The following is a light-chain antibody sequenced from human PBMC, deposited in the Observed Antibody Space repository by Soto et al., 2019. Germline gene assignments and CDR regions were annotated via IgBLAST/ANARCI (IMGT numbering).Light chain of an antibody. J-gene: IGKJ1*01. CDR3: QQYGSSPRT. Sequence: DIVLTQSPVTLSLSPGDRATLSCMASDTVSSYFLWYQQKPGQAPRLLIYGASSRATGIPDRFSGSGSGTDFTLTISGLEPEDFAVYYCQQYGSSPRTFGQGTKVDIK. CDR1: DTVSSYF. CDR2: GAS. V-gene: IGKV3-20*01.